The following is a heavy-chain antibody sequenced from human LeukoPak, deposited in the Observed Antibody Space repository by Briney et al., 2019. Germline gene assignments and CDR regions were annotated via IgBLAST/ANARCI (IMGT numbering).Heavy chain of an antibody. CDR3: ATEAPRSYYFDY. CDR2: VYATGGTT. CDR1: EDTFTYYH. V-gene: IGHV1-46*01. Sequence: ASVKVSCKASEDTFTYYHIHWVRQAPGQGVEWMGAVYATGGTTINTQNFQGRVTMTRDTSTGTVYMELSSLRFEDSAMYYCATEAPRSYYFDYWGQGILVTVSS. J-gene: IGHJ4*02.